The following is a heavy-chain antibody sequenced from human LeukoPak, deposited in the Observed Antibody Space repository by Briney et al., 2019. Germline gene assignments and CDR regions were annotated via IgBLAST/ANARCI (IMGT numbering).Heavy chain of an antibody. V-gene: IGHV4-39*01. CDR1: GRSISSSSYY. J-gene: IGHJ4*02. D-gene: IGHD1-26*01. CDR2: IYYSGST. CDR3: ARLGQWELLPDY. Sequence: PSETLSLTCTVSGRSISSSSYYWGWIRQPPGKGLEWIGSIYYSGSTYYNPSLESRVAISVDTSKNQFSLKLSSVTAADTAVYYCARLGQWELLPDYWGQGTLVTVSS.